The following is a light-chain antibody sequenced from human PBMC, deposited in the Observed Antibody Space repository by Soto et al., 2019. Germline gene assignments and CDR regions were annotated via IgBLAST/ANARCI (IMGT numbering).Light chain of an antibody. J-gene: IGKJ1*01. CDR3: QQDGSSPWT. V-gene: IGKV3-20*01. CDR1: QSVSSSY. CDR2: GAS. Sequence: EIVLTQSPGTLSLSPGERATLSCRASQSVSSSYLAWYQQKPGQAPRLLIYGASSRATGIPDRFSGSGSGTDFPLTISRLEPEDFAVYYCQQDGSSPWTFGQGTKVEI.